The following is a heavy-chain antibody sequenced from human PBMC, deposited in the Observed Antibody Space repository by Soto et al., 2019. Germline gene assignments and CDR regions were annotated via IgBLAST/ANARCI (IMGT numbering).Heavy chain of an antibody. D-gene: IGHD2-8*01. CDR3: TRAEGFPRSWFDP. Sequence: PSETLSLTCTVSGGSTSSDNYWSWIRQPPGKGLEWIGHIYYSGNTDYNPSLKSRLAISIDTSKNQFSLKLSSVTAADTAVYFCTRAEGFPRSWFDPWGQGTQVTVSS. CDR1: GGSTSSDNY. CDR2: IYYSGNT. J-gene: IGHJ5*02. V-gene: IGHV4-30-4*03.